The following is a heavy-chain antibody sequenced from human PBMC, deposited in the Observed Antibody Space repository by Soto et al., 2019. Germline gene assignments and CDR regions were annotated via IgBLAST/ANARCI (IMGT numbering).Heavy chain of an antibody. D-gene: IGHD2-15*01. J-gene: IGHJ4*02. CDR3: ARYEVVAATPYYFDY. CDR1: GYTFTSYG. CDR2: ISAYNGNT. V-gene: IGHV1-18*01. Sequence: ASVKVSCKASGYTFTSYGISWVRQAPGQGLEWMGWISAYNGNTNYAQKLQGRVTMTTDTSTSTAYMELRSLRSDDTAVYYCARYEVVAATPYYFDYWGQGTLVTVSS.